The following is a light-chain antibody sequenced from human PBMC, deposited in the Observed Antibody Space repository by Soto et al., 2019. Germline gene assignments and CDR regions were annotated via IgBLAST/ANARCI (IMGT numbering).Light chain of an antibody. CDR2: EVS. V-gene: IGLV2-14*01. CDR3: RSYTSSSTLVV. J-gene: IGLJ2*01. Sequence: QSALTQPASVSGSPGQSITISCTGTSSDVGGYNSVSWYQQHPGKAPKLMIYEVSNRPSGVSNRFSGSKSGNTASLTISGLQAEDEADYYCRSYTSSSTLVVFGRGTKLTVL. CDR1: SSDVGGYNS.